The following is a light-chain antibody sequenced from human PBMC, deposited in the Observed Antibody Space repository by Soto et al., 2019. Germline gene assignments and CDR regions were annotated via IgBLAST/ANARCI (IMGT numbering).Light chain of an antibody. J-gene: IGKJ5*01. CDR1: QSIGNL. CDR2: KAS. V-gene: IGKV1-5*03. CDR3: QQYNNYSVT. Sequence: DIQMTQSPSTLSAYVGESVTITCRASQSIGNLLAWYQQKPGKAPKLLIYKASSLESGVPSRFSGSVSGTEFALTINSLQPDDFATYYCQQYNNYSVTFGQGTPLDIK.